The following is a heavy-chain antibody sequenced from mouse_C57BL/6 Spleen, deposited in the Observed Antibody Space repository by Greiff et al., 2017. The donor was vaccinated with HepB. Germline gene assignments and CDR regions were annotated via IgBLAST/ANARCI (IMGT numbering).Heavy chain of an antibody. CDR3: ATYGILYYFDY. J-gene: IGHJ2*01. D-gene: IGHD1-1*01. CDR2: IRNKANGYTT. CDR1: GFTFTDYY. Sequence: EVKLVESGGGLVQPGGSLSLSCAASGFTFTDYYMSWVRQPPGKALEWLGFIRNKANGYTTEYSASVKGRFTISRDNSQSILYLQMNALRAEDSATYYCATYGILYYFDYWGQGTTLTVSS. V-gene: IGHV7-3*01.